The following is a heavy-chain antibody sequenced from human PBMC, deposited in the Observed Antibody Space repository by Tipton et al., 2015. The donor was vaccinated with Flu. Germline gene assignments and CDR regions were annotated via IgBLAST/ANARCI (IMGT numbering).Heavy chain of an antibody. CDR2: IYYSGST. V-gene: IGHV4-39*07. CDR1: GGSISSGSYY. Sequence: LRLPCTVSGGSISSGSYYWGWIRQPPGKGLEWIGSIYYSGSTYYNPSLKSRVTIPVDTSKNQFSLKLSSVTAADTAVYYCARDFRVLTRYFDLWGRGTLVTVSS. J-gene: IGHJ2*01. CDR3: ARDFRVLTRYFDL. D-gene: IGHD3-10*01.